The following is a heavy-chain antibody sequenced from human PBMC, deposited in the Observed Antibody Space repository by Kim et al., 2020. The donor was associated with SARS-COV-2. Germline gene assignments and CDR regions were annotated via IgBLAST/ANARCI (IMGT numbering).Heavy chain of an antibody. CDR3: ARGHLGELSSNDY. V-gene: IGHV3-74*01. D-gene: IGHD3-16*02. Sequence: ADPVKGRFPIARDNAKNTLYLQMNSLRAEDTAVYYCARGHLGELSSNDYWGQGTLVTVSS. J-gene: IGHJ4*02.